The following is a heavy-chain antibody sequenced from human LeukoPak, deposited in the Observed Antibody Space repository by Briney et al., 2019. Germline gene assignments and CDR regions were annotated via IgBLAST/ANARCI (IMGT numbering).Heavy chain of an antibody. CDR2: ISASGDVT. CDR1: RFSFSAYP. Sequence: GGSLRLSCEASRFSFSAYPMGWVRRAPGKGLEWVSGISASGDVTFHADPLKGRFTISRDNSENTLYLQMDSLRAEDTAKYYCAKSLLTTASGTGRAFDIWGQGTVVTVSA. D-gene: IGHD1-26*01. V-gene: IGHV3-23*01. J-gene: IGHJ3*02. CDR3: AKSLLTTASGTGRAFDI.